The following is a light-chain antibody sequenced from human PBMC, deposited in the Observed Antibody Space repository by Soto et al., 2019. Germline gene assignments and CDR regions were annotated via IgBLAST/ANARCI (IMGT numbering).Light chain of an antibody. CDR1: SGDVGGYNF. V-gene: IGLV2-11*01. J-gene: IGLJ2*01. Sequence: QSALTQPRSVSGSPGQSVTISCTGTSGDVGGYNFVSWYQQHPGKVPTLVIFDVSHRPSGVPDRFSGSKSGNTASLTISGLQAEDEGDYYCCSYGGSYTWVFGGGTKLTVL. CDR2: DVS. CDR3: CSYGGSYTWV.